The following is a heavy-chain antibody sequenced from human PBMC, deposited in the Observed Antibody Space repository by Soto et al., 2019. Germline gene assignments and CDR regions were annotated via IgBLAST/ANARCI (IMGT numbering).Heavy chain of an antibody. Sequence: EASVKVSCKASGYTFTTYYMHWVRQAPGQGLEWKGIINPSGGSTSYAQKFQGRVTMTRDTSTSTVYMEMSSLRSEDTAVYYCAREGVGGYYRLVQYWGQGTLVTVSS. CDR2: INPSGGST. CDR3: AREGVGGYYRLVQY. V-gene: IGHV1-46*01. D-gene: IGHD3-22*01. J-gene: IGHJ4*02. CDR1: GYTFTTYY.